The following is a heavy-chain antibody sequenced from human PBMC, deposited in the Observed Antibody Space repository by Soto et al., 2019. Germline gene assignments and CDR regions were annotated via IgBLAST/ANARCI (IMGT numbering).Heavy chain of an antibody. CDR1: GFSLSSNA. D-gene: IGHD3-10*01. V-gene: IGHV3-30*04. CDR2: ISYDGSSE. J-gene: IGHJ4*02. Sequence: QVHLVESGGGVVQPGRSLRLSCVVSGFSLSSNAMYWVRQAPGKGLEWVALISYDGSSENYAESVRDRFIISRDNSKNTLYLQLNSLRAEDTAVYYCANIVKMGYGENDGTDYWGQGTLVTVSS. CDR3: ANIVKMGYGENDGTDY.